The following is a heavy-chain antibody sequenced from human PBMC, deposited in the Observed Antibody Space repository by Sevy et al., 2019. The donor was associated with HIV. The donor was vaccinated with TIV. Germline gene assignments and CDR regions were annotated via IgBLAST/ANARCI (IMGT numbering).Heavy chain of an antibody. Sequence: GSLRLSCTVSGGSINSDHWNWIRQPPGKGLEWIGYVYYIGGTNYNPSLKNRVTISVDRTKNQYSLNLTSVTAADTAGYYCARRNDFAIWGQGTMVTVSS. CDR1: GGSINSDH. J-gene: IGHJ3*02. CDR3: ARRNDFAI. CDR2: VYYIGGT. V-gene: IGHV4-59*08.